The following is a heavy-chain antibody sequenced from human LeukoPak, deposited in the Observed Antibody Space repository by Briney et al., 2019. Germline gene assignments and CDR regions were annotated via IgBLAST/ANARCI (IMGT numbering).Heavy chain of an antibody. Sequence: SETLSLTCAVSGYSISSGYYWGWIRQPPGKGLEWIGSTYHSGSTYYNPSLKSRVTISVDTSKNQFSLKLSSVTAADTAVYYCARGSIAAAYPYYFDYWGQGTLVTVSS. D-gene: IGHD6-13*01. J-gene: IGHJ4*02. CDR1: GYSISSGYY. CDR3: ARGSIAAAYPYYFDY. CDR2: TYHSGST. V-gene: IGHV4-38-2*01.